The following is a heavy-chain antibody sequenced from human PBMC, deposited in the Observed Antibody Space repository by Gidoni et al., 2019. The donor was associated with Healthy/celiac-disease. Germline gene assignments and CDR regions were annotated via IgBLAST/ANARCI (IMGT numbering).Heavy chain of an antibody. CDR3: ARVGGTGTVSYYYYGMDV. CDR1: SSYA. Sequence: SSYAMHWVRQAPGKGLEWVAVISYDGSNKYYADSVKGRFTISRDNSKNTLYLQMNSLRAEDTAVYYCARVGGTGTVSYYYYGMDVWGQGTTVTVSS. D-gene: IGHD1-1*01. CDR2: ISYDGSNK. V-gene: IGHV3-30*01. J-gene: IGHJ6*02.